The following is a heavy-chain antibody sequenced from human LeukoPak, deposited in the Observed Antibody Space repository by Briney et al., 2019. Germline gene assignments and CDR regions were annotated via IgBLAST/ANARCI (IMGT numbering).Heavy chain of an antibody. CDR3: ARAASGWSSFDY. D-gene: IGHD6-19*01. J-gene: IGHJ4*02. V-gene: IGHV1-8*01. Sequence: AASEKVSCKASGYTFTSYDINCVRQATGQGLEWMGWMNPNSGNTGYAQKFQGRVTMTRNTSISTAYMELSSLRSEDTAVYYCARAASGWSSFDYWGQGTLVTVSS. CDR1: GYTFTSYD. CDR2: MNPNSGNT.